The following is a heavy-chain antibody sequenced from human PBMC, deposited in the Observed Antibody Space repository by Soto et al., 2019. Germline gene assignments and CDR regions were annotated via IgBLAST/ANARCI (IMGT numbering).Heavy chain of an antibody. CDR3: ARGGLMVYATPPWY. V-gene: IGHV4-34*01. CDR2: INHSGST. D-gene: IGHD2-8*01. CDR1: GGSFSGYY. Sequence: SETLSLTCAVYGGSFSGYYWSWIRQPPGKGLEWIGEINHSGSTNYNPSLKSRVTISVDTSKNQFSLKLSSVTAADTAVYYCARGGLMVYATPPWYWGQGTLVTVSS. J-gene: IGHJ4*02.